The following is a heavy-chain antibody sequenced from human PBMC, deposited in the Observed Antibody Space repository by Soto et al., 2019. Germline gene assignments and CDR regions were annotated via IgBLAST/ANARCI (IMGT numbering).Heavy chain of an antibody. CDR1: GASIGSGGW. D-gene: IGHD2-8*02. CDR2: IFHNGNT. V-gene: IGHV4-4*02. J-gene: IGHJ5*02. Sequence: SETLSLTCAVSGASIGSGGWWSWVRQPPGKGLEWIAEIFHNGNTNYSPSLKSRVTISVDKSQNQFSLNVYSVTAADTAVYYCARHEGWTGPDQWGQGTLVTVSS. CDR3: ARHEGWTGPDQ.